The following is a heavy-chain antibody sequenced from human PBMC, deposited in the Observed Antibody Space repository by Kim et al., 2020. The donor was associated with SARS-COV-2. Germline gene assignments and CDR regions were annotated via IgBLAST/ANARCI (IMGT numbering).Heavy chain of an antibody. CDR3: ARDTLDRGYSYTFDY. D-gene: IGHD5-18*01. J-gene: IGHJ4*02. V-gene: IGHV1-18*01. Sequence: QKRQGRVTMTTDTSTSTAYMELRSLRSDDTAVYYCARDTLDRGYSYTFDYWGQGTLVTVSS.